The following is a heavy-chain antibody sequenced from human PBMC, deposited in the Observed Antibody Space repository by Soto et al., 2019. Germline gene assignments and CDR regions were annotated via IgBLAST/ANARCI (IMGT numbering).Heavy chain of an antibody. CDR1: GFTFSNYK. J-gene: IGHJ4*02. CDR3: ARDSGGSGYPVFAY. D-gene: IGHD3-22*01. V-gene: IGHV3-48*02. Sequence: EVQLVESGGGLVQPGGSLRLSCEASGFTFSNYKMNCVRHTPGKGLEWLSIIDGSSTSLYSADSVKGRFTTSRDNAKNSLYLEMNSLRDEDTAVYYCARDSGGSGYPVFAYWGQGILVTVSS. CDR2: IDGSSTSL.